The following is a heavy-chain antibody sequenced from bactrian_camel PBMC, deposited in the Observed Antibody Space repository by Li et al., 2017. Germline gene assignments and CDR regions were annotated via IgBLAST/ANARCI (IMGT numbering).Heavy chain of an antibody. V-gene: IGHV3S40*01. D-gene: IGHD2*01. J-gene: IGHJ6*01. CDR2: YTAGTQTT. CDR3: AAARTYEETWYVNGFGY. CDR1: GYTYGRLNC. Sequence: QVESGGGSVQAGGSLRLGCAASGYTYGRLNCMAWFRQPPGKEREGVAAYTAGTQTTEYSNSVKGRFTISQALANNTVYLQMNDLNPEDTAMYNCAAARTYEETWYVNGFGYWGQGTQVTVS.